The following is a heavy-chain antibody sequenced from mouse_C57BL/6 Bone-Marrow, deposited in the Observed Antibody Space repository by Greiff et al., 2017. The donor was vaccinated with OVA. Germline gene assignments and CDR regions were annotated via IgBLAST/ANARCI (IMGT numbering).Heavy chain of an antibody. J-gene: IGHJ2*01. CDR2: INPYNGGT. Sequence: VQLKESGPVLVKPGASVKMSCKASGYTFTDYYMNWVKQGHGKSLEWIGVINPYNGGTSYNQKFKGKATLTVDKSSSTAYMELNSLTSEDSAVYYCAQGAYYDYDVDYWGQGTTLTVSS. D-gene: IGHD2-4*01. V-gene: IGHV1-19*01. CDR1: GYTFTDYY. CDR3: AQGAYYDYDVDY.